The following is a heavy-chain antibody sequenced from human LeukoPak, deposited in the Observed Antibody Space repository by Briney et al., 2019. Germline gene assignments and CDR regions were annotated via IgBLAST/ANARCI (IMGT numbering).Heavy chain of an antibody. J-gene: IGHJ4*02. CDR3: AKTLVTLSEDYFDY. D-gene: IGHD3-3*01. V-gene: IGHV3-23*01. Sequence: GGSLRLSCAASGFTFSSYAMSWVRQAPGKGLEWVSATSASGSSTYYADSVKGRFTISRDNSKNTLYLQMNSLRAEDTAVYYCAKTLVTLSEDYFDYWGQGTLVTVSS. CDR1: GFTFSSYA. CDR2: TSASGSST.